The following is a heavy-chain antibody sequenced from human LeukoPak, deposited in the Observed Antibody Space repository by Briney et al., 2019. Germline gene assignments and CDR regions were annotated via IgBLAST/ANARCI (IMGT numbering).Heavy chain of an antibody. CDR1: GGSFSDYY. J-gene: IGHJ4*02. D-gene: IGHD3-10*01. V-gene: IGHV4-34*01. Sequence: SETLSLTCAVYGGSFSDYYWSWIRQSPKKGLEWIGEINHSGTFNYNPSLKSRVTISVDRSKNQFSLKLSSVTAADTAVYYCARGTRENYGSGSTFDYWGQGTLVTVSS. CDR2: INHSGTF. CDR3: ARGTRENYGSGSTFDY.